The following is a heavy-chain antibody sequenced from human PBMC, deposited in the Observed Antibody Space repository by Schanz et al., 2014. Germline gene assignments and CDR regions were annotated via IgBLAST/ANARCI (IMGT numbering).Heavy chain of an antibody. J-gene: IGHJ3*02. CDR3: TRVGDRYAWSACDI. CDR2: ISAYNGDT. Sequence: QVQLVQSGAEVKKPGASVKVSCKASGYTFTSYGINWVRQAPGQGLEWMGWISAYNGDTNYALKLQGRVTMTTDTSTGTAYMELRSLRSDDTALYYWTRVGDRYAWSACDIWGRGTMVTVSS. D-gene: IGHD3-16*01. V-gene: IGHV1-18*01. CDR1: GYTFTSYG.